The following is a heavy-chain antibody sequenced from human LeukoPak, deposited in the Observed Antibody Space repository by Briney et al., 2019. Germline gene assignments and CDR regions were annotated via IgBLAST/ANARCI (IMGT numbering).Heavy chain of an antibody. D-gene: IGHD3-10*01. Sequence: ASVKVSCKVSGYTLTELSMHWVRQAPGKGLEWMGGFDPEDGETIYAQKFQGRVTMTEDTSTDTAYMELSRLRSEDTAVYYCATAVPRIWFGELCEYWGQGTLVTVSS. V-gene: IGHV1-24*01. CDR2: FDPEDGET. CDR3: ATAVPRIWFGELCEY. J-gene: IGHJ4*02. CDR1: GYTLTELS.